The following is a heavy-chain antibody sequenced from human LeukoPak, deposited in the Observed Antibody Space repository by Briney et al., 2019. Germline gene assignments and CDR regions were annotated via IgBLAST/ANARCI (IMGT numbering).Heavy chain of an antibody. CDR3: AREEAGYFDY. Sequence: GGSLRLSCAASGFTVSSNYMSWVRQAPGKGLEWVSVIYSGGSTYYADSVKGRFTISRDNSKNTLYLQMNSLRAEVTAVYYWAREEAGYFDYWGHGTLVTVSS. CDR1: GFTVSSNY. CDR2: IYSGGST. V-gene: IGHV3-66*01. J-gene: IGHJ4*01. D-gene: IGHD6-19*01.